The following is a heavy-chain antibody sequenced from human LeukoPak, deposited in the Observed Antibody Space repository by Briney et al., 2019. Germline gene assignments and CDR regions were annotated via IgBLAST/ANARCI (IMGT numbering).Heavy chain of an antibody. J-gene: IGHJ4*02. CDR3: ARDYNFDY. CDR1: GFTFSSYE. CDR2: ISSNGSAI. Sequence: PGGSLRLSCAASGFTFSSYEMTWVRQAPGKGLEWISYISSNGSAIYYADSVKGRFTISRDNAKNSLYLQMNSLRAEDTAVYYCARDYNFDYWGRGTLVTVSS. V-gene: IGHV3-48*03.